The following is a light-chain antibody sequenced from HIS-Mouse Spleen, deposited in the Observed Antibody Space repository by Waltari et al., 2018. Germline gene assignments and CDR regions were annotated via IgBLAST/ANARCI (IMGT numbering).Light chain of an antibody. CDR1: NIERQS. J-gene: IGLJ2*01. V-gene: IGLV3-21*02. CDR3: QVWDSSSDHVV. Sequence: SYVLTQPPSVSVATGQRPRITPCANNIERQSVHCYQQKPGQAPVLVVYDDSDRPSGIPERFSGSNSGNTATLTISRVEAGDEADYYCQVWDSSSDHVVFGGGTKLTVL. CDR2: DDS.